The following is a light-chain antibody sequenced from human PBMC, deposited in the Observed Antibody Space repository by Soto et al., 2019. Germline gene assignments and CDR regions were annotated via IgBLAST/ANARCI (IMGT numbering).Light chain of an antibody. CDR3: QQADRYPLT. CDR1: QSISSW. Sequence: QMTQSPFSLSASVGDRVTITCRASQSISSWLAWCQQKPGKAPKLLIFSASSLQSGVSSRFSGSGSGTDFTLTISSLQPEDFATYYCQQADRYPLTFGGGTKVDIK. V-gene: IGKV1-12*01. CDR2: SAS. J-gene: IGKJ4*01.